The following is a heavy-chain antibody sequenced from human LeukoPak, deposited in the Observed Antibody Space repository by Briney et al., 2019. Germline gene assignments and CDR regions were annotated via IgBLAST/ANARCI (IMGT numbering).Heavy chain of an antibody. CDR1: GYSFTSYW. CDR2: IYPDDSDT. D-gene: IGHD6-19*01. V-gene: IGHV5-51*01. Sequence: GESLKISCKGSGYSFTSYWIAWVRQMPGKGLEWLGIIYPDDSDTRYSPSFQGQVTITADKSISTAYLQWSSLKASDNAMYYCARQRRSSGWPNDYWGQGTLVTVSS. J-gene: IGHJ4*02. CDR3: ARQRRSSGWPNDY.